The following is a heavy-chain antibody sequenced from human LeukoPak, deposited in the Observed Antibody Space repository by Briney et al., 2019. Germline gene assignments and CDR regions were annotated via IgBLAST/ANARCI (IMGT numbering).Heavy chain of an antibody. CDR1: GFTFKNNA. CDR2: INGGGDDT. V-gene: IGHV3-23*01. J-gene: IGHJ3*01. D-gene: IGHD2-2*01. CDR3: ARCTASCYANAFDV. Sequence: PGGSLRLSSAAPGFTFKNNAMTWVRQALGKGLEWGSAINGGGDDTEYADSVKGRFTISRANSKNTLYLQMNSLRPEDTAVYYCARCTASCYANAFDVWGQGTLLTVSS.